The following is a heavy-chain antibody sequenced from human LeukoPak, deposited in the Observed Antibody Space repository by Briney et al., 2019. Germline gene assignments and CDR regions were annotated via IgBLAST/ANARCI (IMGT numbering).Heavy chain of an antibody. D-gene: IGHD3-10*01. CDR2: INPDGGS. Sequence: GGSLRLSCRASGFTFSDYAMSWIRQAPGKGLEWVSSINPDGGSFFADSVSGRSTISRDDSRSVVYLQMNTLSAEDTAVYYCARSGVATCYYWGQGILVTVSS. V-gene: IGHV3-23*01. CDR1: GFTFSDYA. J-gene: IGHJ4*02. CDR3: ARSGVATCYY.